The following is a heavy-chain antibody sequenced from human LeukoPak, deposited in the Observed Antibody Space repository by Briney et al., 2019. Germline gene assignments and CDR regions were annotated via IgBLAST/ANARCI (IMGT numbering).Heavy chain of an antibody. J-gene: IGHJ3*02. CDR2: MNPNSGNT. V-gene: IGHV1-8*01. CDR1: GYTFTSYD. Sequence: ASVKVSCKASGYTFTSYDINWVRQATGQGLEWMGWMNPNSGNTGYAQKFQGRVTMTRNTSISTAYMELSSLRSEDTAMYYCARALYCSGGSCYSNAFDIWGQGTMVTVSS. D-gene: IGHD2-15*01. CDR3: ARALYCSGGSCYSNAFDI.